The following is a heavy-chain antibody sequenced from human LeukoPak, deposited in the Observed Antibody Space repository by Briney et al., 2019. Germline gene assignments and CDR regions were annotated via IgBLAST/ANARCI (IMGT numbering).Heavy chain of an antibody. D-gene: IGHD1-7*01. V-gene: IGHV4-59*12. Sequence: SETLSLTCTVSGGSISSYYWSWIRQPPGKGLEWIGYIDYSGSTNYNVSLKSRVTISIDTSKNQFSLKLSSVTAADTAVYYCTRRRNYLSHFDYWGQGTLVTVSS. J-gene: IGHJ4*02. CDR1: GGSISSYY. CDR3: TRRRNYLSHFDY. CDR2: IDYSGST.